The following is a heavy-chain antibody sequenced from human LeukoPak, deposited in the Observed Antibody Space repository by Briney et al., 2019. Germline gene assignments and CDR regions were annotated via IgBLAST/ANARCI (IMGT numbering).Heavy chain of an antibody. D-gene: IGHD3/OR15-3a*01. J-gene: IGHJ3*02. CDR3: ARDLLVDSYDAFDI. CDR2: IYYSGST. Sequence: NSSETLSLTCSVSGASITTYYWSWIRQPPGKGLEWIGYIYYSGSTNYNPSLKSRVTISVDTSKNQFSLKLSSVTAADTAVYYCARDLLVDSYDAFDIWGQGTMVTVSS. V-gene: IGHV4-59*01. CDR1: GASITTYY.